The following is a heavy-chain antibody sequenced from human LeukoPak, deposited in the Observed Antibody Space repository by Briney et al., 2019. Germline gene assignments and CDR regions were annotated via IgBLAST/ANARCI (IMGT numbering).Heavy chain of an antibody. CDR3: ARVFAASYYYDSSRGAFDI. CDR2: IRYDGSKK. CDR1: GFTFSSYG. V-gene: IGHV3-30*02. D-gene: IGHD3-22*01. J-gene: IGHJ3*02. Sequence: GGSLRLSCAASGFTFSSYGMHWVRQAPGKGLEWVAFIRYDGSKKYYTDSVKGRFTISRDNAKNSLYLQMNSLRAEDTAVYYCARVFAASYYYDSSRGAFDIWGQGTMVTVSS.